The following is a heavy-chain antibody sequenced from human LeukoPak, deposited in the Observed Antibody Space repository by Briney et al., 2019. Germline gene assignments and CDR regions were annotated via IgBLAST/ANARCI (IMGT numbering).Heavy chain of an antibody. CDR3: TRGSSSQYFQH. J-gene: IGHJ1*01. V-gene: IGHV1-18*01. Sequence: ASVKVSCKASGGTFSSYAISWVRQAPGQGLEWMGWISAYSGNTNYTQKVQGSVTMTTDTSTNTAYMELASLRPDDTAIYYCTRGSSSQYFQHWGQGTLVTVSS. CDR2: ISAYSGNT. CDR1: GGTFSSYA. D-gene: IGHD6-6*01.